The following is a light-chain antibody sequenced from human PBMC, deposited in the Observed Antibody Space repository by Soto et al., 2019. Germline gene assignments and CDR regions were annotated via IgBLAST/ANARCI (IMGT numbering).Light chain of an antibody. Sequence: QSVLTQPASVSGSPGQSITFSCTGTSSDIGFSNYVSWYQQHPGKAPKLIISDVSNRPSGVSSRFSGSKSGNTASLTISGLQAEDEADYYCSSFTDINTDVFGTGTKVTVL. J-gene: IGLJ1*01. CDR1: SSDIGFSNY. CDR2: DVS. V-gene: IGLV2-14*01. CDR3: SSFTDINTDV.